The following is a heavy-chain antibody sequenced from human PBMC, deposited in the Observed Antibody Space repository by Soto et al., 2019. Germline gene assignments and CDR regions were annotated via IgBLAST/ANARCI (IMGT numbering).Heavy chain of an antibody. CDR1: GYTFNRHG. J-gene: IGHJ4*02. CDR3: ARVRIVGAREIDF. Sequence: QVHLVQSGGEVKKPGASVKVSCKASGYTFNRHGITWVRQAPGQGLEWMGWISGYNGDINYEQKFQGRVTLSSDTLTSTVYLELKSLRFDDPAVYYCARVRIVGAREIDFWGQGNLVTVSS. CDR2: ISGYNGDI. V-gene: IGHV1-18*04. D-gene: IGHD1-26*01.